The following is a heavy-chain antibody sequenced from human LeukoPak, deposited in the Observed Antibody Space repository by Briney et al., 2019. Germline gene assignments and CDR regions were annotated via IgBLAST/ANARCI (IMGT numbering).Heavy chain of an antibody. Sequence: GGSLRLSCAASGFTFSSYSMNWVRQAPGKGLEWVSSISSSSSYIYYADSVKGRFTIPIDNAKHSLYLQMNSLIAEDTTVYYCARDRRVPAAMPRWFDPWGQGSLVTVSS. CDR1: GFTFSSYS. CDR2: ISSSSSYI. V-gene: IGHV3-21*01. J-gene: IGHJ5*02. CDR3: ARDRRVPAAMPRWFDP. D-gene: IGHD2-2*01.